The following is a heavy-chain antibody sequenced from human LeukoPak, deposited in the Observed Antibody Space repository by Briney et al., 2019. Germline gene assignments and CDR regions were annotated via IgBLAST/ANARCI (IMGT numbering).Heavy chain of an antibody. V-gene: IGHV3-7*01. CDR3: ARVPFGVISYYYYMDV. Sequence: GGSLRLSCAASGFTFSTYWMSWVRQAPGKGLEWVANIKQDGSEKYYVDSVKGRLTISRDNAKNSLYLQMNSLRAKDTAVYYCARVPFGVISYYYYMDVWGKGTTVTISS. D-gene: IGHD3-10*01. J-gene: IGHJ6*03. CDR1: GFTFSTYW. CDR2: IKQDGSEK.